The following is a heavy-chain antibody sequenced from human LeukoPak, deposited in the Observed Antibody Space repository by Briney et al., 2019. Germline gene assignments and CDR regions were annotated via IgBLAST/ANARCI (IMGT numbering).Heavy chain of an antibody. CDR2: INPNSGGT. V-gene: IGHV1-2*06. Sequence: ASVKVSCKASGYTFTGYYMHWVRQAPGQGLEWMGRINPNSGGTNYAQKFQGRVTMTRDTSTSTAYMELSSLRYDDTAVYYCARDALVIYDSSGYYFWGQGTLVTVPS. CDR3: ARDALVIYDSSGYYF. J-gene: IGHJ4*02. CDR1: GYTFTGYY. D-gene: IGHD3-22*01.